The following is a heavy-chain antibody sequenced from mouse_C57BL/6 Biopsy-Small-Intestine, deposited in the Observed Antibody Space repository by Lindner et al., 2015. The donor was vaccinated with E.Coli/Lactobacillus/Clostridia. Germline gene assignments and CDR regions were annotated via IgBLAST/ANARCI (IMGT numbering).Heavy chain of an antibody. CDR1: GYTFTSYD. CDR3: ARGDYEGFYAMDY. Sequence: VQLQESGPELVKPGASVKLSCKASGYTFTSYDINWVKQRPGQGLEWIGWIYPRDGSTKYNEKFKGKATLTVDTSSSTAYMGLHSLTSEDSAVYFCARGDYEGFYAMDYWGQGTSVTVSS. V-gene: IGHV1-85*01. CDR2: IYPRDGST. D-gene: IGHD2-4*01. J-gene: IGHJ4*01.